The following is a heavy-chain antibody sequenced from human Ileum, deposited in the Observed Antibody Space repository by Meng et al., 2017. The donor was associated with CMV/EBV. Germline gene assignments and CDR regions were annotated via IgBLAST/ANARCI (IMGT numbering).Heavy chain of an antibody. V-gene: IGHV1-18*04. J-gene: IGHJ4*01. D-gene: IGHD4-17*01. CDR3: ARGDTVPLDY. CDR2: ISAYNGNT. CDR1: GYPFSDHY. Sequence: ASVKVSCKASGYPFSDHYMYWVRQVPGQGLEWMGWISAYNGNTNYAQKLQGRVTMTTDTSTSTAYMELRSLRSDDTAVYYCARGDTVPLDYWGQGTRVNGAS.